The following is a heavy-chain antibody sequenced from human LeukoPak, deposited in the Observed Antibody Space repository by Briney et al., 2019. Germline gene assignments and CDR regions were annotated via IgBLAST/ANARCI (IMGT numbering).Heavy chain of an antibody. J-gene: IGHJ3*02. V-gene: IGHV4-4*07. CDR2: IYTSGST. Sequence: PSETLPLTCTVSGGSISSYYWSWIRQPAGKGLEWIGRIYTSGSTNYNPSLKSRVTMSVDTSKNQFSLQLSSVTAADTAVYYCAREGEAGDAFDIWGQGTMVTVSS. CDR1: GGSISSYY. CDR3: AREGEAGDAFDI. D-gene: IGHD3-16*01.